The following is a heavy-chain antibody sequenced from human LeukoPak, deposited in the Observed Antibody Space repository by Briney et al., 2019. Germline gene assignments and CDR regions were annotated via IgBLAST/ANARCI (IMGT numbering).Heavy chain of an antibody. Sequence: ASVKVSCKASGYTFTSYDINWVRQASGQGLEGMGWMNPNSGNTGYAQKFQGRVTITRNTSISTAYMELSSLRSEDTAVYYCARVGSSGREGAYYFDYWGQGTLVTVSS. V-gene: IGHV1-8*03. CDR1: GYTFTSYD. D-gene: IGHD6-19*01. CDR3: ARVGSSGREGAYYFDY. CDR2: MNPNSGNT. J-gene: IGHJ4*02.